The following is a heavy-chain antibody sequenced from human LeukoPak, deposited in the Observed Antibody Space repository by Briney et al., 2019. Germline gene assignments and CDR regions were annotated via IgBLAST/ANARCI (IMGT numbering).Heavy chain of an antibody. CDR2: MNPNSGKT. Sequence: ASVKVSCKASGYTFTSYDINWVRQATGQGLEWMGWMNPNSGKTGYAQKFQGRVTMTRNTSISTAYMELSSLRSEDTAVYYCASTQLTYYDFWSGYYRDYGMDVWAKGPRSPSP. J-gene: IGHJ6*02. D-gene: IGHD3-3*01. CDR3: ASTQLTYYDFWSGYYRDYGMDV. CDR1: GYTFTSYD. V-gene: IGHV1-8*01.